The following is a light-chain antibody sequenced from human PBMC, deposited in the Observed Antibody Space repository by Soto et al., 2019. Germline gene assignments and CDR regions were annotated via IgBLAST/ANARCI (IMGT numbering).Light chain of an antibody. J-gene: IGLJ1*01. CDR2: SNN. V-gene: IGLV1-44*01. CDR1: SSNIGSNT. Sequence: QSVLTQPPSASGTPGQRVTISCSGSSSNIGSNTVNWYQQLPGTASKLLIYSNNQRPSGVPGRFSGSKSGTSASLAISGLQYEDEADYYCASWDDSLNGYVFGTGTKLTVL. CDR3: ASWDDSLNGYV.